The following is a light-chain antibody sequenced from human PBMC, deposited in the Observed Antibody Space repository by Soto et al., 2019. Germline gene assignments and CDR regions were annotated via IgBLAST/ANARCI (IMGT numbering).Light chain of an antibody. V-gene: IGKV3-20*01. CDR3: QHYGGSMLT. CDR1: QSISTQ. CDR2: GAS. Sequence: EVVLTQSPGTLSLSPGERATLSCMASQSISTQVGWFQQRPSQAPRLLIYGASTRATGIPDRFTGSGSGTDFALTISILEPEHCAVYVCQHYGGSMLTCVQGPKVE. J-gene: IGKJ1*01.